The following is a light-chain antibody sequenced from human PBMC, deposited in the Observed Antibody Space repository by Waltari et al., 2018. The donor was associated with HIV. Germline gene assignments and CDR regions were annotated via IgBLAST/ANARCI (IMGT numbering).Light chain of an antibody. CDR1: QSVSTN. J-gene: IGKJ1*01. CDR2: GAS. Sequence: EILLTQSPATLSVSPGERATLSCRASQSVSTNLAWYQRKPGQAPRLLIYGASTRATGIPARFSGSGSGTEFTLTIGSLQSEDCAVYFCQQYNNWPGTFGQGTKVEIK. V-gene: IGKV3-15*01. CDR3: QQYNNWPGT.